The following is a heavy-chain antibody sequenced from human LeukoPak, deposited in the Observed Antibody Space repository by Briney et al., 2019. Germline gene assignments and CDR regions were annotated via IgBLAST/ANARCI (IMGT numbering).Heavy chain of an antibody. CDR3: ALAWFGESRDGLDI. J-gene: IGHJ3*02. D-gene: IGHD3-10*01. CDR2: IKSEIEGGTT. Sequence: GGSLRLSCAASGFTLTNDFMTWVRQAPGKVLEWLGRIKSEIEGGTTDHAASVKGRFAISRDESTNTLFLQMNSLRNEDTAVYYCALAWFGESRDGLDIWGRGSMVVVSS. CDR1: GFTLTNDF. V-gene: IGHV3-15*01.